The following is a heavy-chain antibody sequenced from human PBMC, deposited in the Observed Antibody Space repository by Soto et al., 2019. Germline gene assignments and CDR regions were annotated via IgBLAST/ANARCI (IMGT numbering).Heavy chain of an antibody. D-gene: IGHD1-1*01. CDR2: ISSSGSHA. J-gene: IGHJ4*02. Sequence: EVQLVESGGGLVKPGGSLRLSCAASGFIFSSYSMNWVRQAPGKGLEWVSCISSSGSHAYYADSVKGRFTISRDNAKESLYLQMKSLRADDTAVYYCARDRDGYNPVDYWGQGTLVTVSS. CDR1: GFIFSSYS. V-gene: IGHV3-21*01. CDR3: ARDRDGYNPVDY.